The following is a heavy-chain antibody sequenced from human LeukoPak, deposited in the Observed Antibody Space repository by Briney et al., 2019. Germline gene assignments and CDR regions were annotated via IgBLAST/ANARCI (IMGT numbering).Heavy chain of an antibody. D-gene: IGHD3-10*01. V-gene: IGHV1-2*02. J-gene: IGHJ4*02. CDR2: INPDSGGT. CDR1: GYTFTGYY. Sequence: ASVKVSCKASGYTFTGYYMHWVRQAPGQGLEWMGWINPDSGGTNYAQKFQGRVTMTRDKSISTAYMELSRLRSDDTAIYYCARDYASLGSGDFDYWGQGTLVTVSS. CDR3: ARDYASLGSGDFDY.